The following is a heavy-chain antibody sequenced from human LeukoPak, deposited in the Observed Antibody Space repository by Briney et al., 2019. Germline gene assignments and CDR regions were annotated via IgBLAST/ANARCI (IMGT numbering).Heavy chain of an antibody. J-gene: IGHJ4*02. CDR3: ARGHTSGWSNFDC. CDR2: IYYSGST. CDR1: GGSISSSDFY. D-gene: IGHD6-19*01. Sequence: SETLSLTCTVSGGSISSSDFYWGWIRQPPGKGLEWIGTIYYSGSTPYNPSLKSRVTMSVDTSKNQFSLKLSSVTAADTAVYYCARGHTSGWSNFDCWGLGTLVTVSS. V-gene: IGHV4-39*01.